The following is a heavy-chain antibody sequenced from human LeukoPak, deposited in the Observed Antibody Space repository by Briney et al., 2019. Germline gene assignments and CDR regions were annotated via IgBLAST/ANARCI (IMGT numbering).Heavy chain of an antibody. D-gene: IGHD4-17*01. CDR2: VWYDGTRK. J-gene: IGHJ4*02. V-gene: IGHV3-33*01. CDR1: GFPFSEFS. Sequence: GGSLRPSCAASGFPFSEFSLHWVRQAPGKGLEWVAVVWYDGTRKYYADSVKGRFIISKDDSRDTLYLQMSSLRADDTAVYYCARGDGDYGDYYFDYWGQGVLVTVSS. CDR3: ARGDGDYGDYYFDY.